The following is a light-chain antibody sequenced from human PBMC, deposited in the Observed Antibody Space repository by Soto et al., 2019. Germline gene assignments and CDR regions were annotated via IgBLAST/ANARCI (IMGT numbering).Light chain of an antibody. V-gene: IGLV2-11*01. J-gene: IGLJ1*01. CDR2: NVS. CDR1: SSDVGSSDY. CDR3: KSYAGSNTYV. Sequence: QSVLIQPPSVSGSPGQSVTISCTGTSSDVGSSDYVSWHLQHPGTVPKFMIYNVSSRPSGVPNGVSGSKSGNSASMTISTLPPKDEAAYFCKSYAGSNTYVFGSGTKVTVL.